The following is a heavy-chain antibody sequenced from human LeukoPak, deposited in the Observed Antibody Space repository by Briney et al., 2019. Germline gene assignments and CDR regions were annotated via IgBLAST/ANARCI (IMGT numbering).Heavy chain of an antibody. CDR1: GGSFSGYY. CDR2: INHSGST. CDR3: ARGGGYGPLGD. Sequence: SETLSLTCAVYGGSFSGYYWSWIRQPPGKGLEWTGEINHSGSTNYNPSLKSRVTISVDTSKNQFSLKLSSVTAADTAVYYCARGGGYGPLGDWGQGTLVTVSS. J-gene: IGHJ4*02. D-gene: IGHD5-18*01. V-gene: IGHV4-34*01.